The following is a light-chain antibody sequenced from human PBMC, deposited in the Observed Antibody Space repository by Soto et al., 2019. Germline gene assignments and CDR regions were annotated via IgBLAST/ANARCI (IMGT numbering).Light chain of an antibody. V-gene: IGKV3-20*01. CDR3: QQYGSSPPD. CDR2: GAS. CDR1: QSVSSSY. Sequence: EIVLTQSPGTLSLSPGERATLSCRASQSVSSSYLAWYQQKPGQAPRLPIYGASSRATGIPDRFSGSGSGTDFTLTISRLEPEDFAVYYCQQYGSSPPDFGGGTKVDIK. J-gene: IGKJ4*01.